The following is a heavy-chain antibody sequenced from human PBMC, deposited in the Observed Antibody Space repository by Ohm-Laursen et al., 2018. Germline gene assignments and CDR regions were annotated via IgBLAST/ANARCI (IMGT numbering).Heavy chain of an antibody. CDR2: INPDSGGT. CDR1: GYTFTGYY. D-gene: IGHD5-24*01. Sequence: ASVKVSCKTSGYTFTGYYMHWVRQAPGQGLEWMGWINPDSGGTNFAQKFQGRVTMTRDTSISTAYMELSRLTSDDTAVYYCARERDGYNRWGQGTLVTVSS. CDR3: ARERDGYNR. J-gene: IGHJ4*02. V-gene: IGHV1-2*02.